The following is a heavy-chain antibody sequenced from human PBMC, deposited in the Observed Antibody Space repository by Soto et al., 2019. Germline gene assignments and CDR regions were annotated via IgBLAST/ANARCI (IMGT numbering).Heavy chain of an antibody. Sequence: EVQLLESGGGLVQPGGSLRLSCAASGFTFSNYAISWVRQAPGKGLEWVSGISGSGGGTYYADSVKGRFTISRDNSKNTLYLHMGSLRAEDTAMYYCAKGSIMVRGGVRYYYYHMDVWGKGTTVTVSS. CDR3: AKGSIMVRGGVRYYYYHMDV. D-gene: IGHD3-10*01. J-gene: IGHJ6*03. V-gene: IGHV3-23*01. CDR2: ISGSGGGT. CDR1: GFTFSNYA.